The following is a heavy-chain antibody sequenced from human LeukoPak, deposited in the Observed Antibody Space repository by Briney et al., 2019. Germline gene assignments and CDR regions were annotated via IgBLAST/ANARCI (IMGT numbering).Heavy chain of an antibody. J-gene: IGHJ3*02. CDR1: GGSFSGYY. V-gene: IGHV4-34*01. CDR3: ARLRGSDFWSPRLFDI. D-gene: IGHD3-3*01. Sequence: SETLSLTCAVYGGSFSGYYWSWIRQPPGKGLEWIGEINHSGSTNYNPSLKSRVTISVDTSKNQFSLKLSSVTAADTAVYYCARLRGSDFWSPRLFDIWGQGTMVTVSP. CDR2: INHSGST.